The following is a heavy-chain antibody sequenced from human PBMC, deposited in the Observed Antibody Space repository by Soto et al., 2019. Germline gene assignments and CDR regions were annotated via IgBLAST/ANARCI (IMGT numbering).Heavy chain of an antibody. CDR3: AKSPYYDFWSGSHNLAFEY. CDR2: ISGSGGST. D-gene: IGHD3-3*01. J-gene: IGHJ4*02. V-gene: IGHV3-23*01. Sequence: GGSLRLSCAASGFTFSSYAMSWVRQAPGKGLEWVSAISGSGGSTYYADSVKGRFTISRDNSKNTLYLQMNSLRAEDTAVYYCAKSPYYDFWSGSHNLAFEYWGQGTLVTVSS. CDR1: GFTFSSYA.